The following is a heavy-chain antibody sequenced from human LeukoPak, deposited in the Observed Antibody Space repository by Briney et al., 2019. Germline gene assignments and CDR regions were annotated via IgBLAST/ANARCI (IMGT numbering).Heavy chain of an antibody. V-gene: IGHV4-31*03. CDR2: IYYSGST. J-gene: IGHJ3*02. D-gene: IGHD2-8*02. CDR1: GGSISSGGYY. Sequence: SETLSLACTVSGGSISSGGYYWSWIRQHPGKGLEWIGYIYYSGSTYYNPSLKSRVTISVDTSKNQFSLKLSSVTAADTAVYYCARDTGWGSIRRAFDIWGQGTMVTVSS. CDR3: ARDTGWGSIRRAFDI.